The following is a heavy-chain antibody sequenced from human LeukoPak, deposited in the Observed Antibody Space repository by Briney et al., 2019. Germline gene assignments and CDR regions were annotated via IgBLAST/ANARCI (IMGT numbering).Heavy chain of an antibody. V-gene: IGHV1-18*01. CDR1: GYTFTSYG. D-gene: IGHD5-18*01. CDR2: ISAYNGNT. Sequence: GASVKVSCKASGYTFTSYGISWVRQAPGQGLEWMGWISAYNGNTNYAQKLQGRVTMTTDTSTSTAYMELRSLRSDDTAVYYCARTSTGYSYGYYYMDVCGKGTTVTVSS. CDR3: ARTSTGYSYGYYYMDV. J-gene: IGHJ6*03.